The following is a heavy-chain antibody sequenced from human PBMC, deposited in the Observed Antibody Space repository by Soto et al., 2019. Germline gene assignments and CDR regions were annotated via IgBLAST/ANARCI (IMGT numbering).Heavy chain of an antibody. Sequence: PSETLSLTCAVSGYSISSGYYWGWIRQPPGKGLEWIGSIFHSGSTYYNPSLESRVTISVDTSKNQFSLRLSSVTAADTAVYYCARGGYYFNSSGYYPYYFDHWGQGTLVTVSS. J-gene: IGHJ4*02. CDR3: ARGGYYFNSSGYYPYYFDH. CDR2: IFHSGST. CDR1: GYSISSGYY. D-gene: IGHD3-22*01. V-gene: IGHV4-38-2*01.